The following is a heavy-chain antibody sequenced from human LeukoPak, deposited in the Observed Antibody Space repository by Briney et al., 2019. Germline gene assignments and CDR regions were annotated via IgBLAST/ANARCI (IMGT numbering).Heavy chain of an antibody. Sequence: PSETLSLTCAVYGGSFSGYYWSWIRQPPGKGLEWIGEINHSGSTNYNPSLKSRVTISVDTSKNQFSLKLSSVTAADTAVYYCARGVKKNFPNYSSSCLDYWGQGTLVTVSS. CDR3: ARGVKKNFPNYSSSCLDY. D-gene: IGHD6-13*01. V-gene: IGHV4-34*01. CDR2: INHSGST. J-gene: IGHJ4*02. CDR1: GGSFSGYY.